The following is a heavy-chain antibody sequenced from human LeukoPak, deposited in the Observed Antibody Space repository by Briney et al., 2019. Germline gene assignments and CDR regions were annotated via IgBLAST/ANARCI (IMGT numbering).Heavy chain of an antibody. V-gene: IGHV5-51*01. CDR3: ARLPTGPGAMTV. Sequence: HGESLKISCKGSGYSFTTYWIAWELQMPGKGLEWMGVIYPGVSDTRYSPSFQGQVTISADKSVNTAHLQWSSLEASDTAMYYCARLPTGPGAMTVWGQGTLVTVSS. CDR1: GYSFTTYW. J-gene: IGHJ4*02. D-gene: IGHD2-2*01. CDR2: IYPGVSDT.